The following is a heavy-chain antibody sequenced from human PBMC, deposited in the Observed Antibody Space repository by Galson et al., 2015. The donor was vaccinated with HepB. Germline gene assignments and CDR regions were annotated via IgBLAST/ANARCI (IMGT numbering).Heavy chain of an antibody. D-gene: IGHD3-22*01. CDR2: INGGNGNT. V-gene: IGHV1-3*01. Sequence: SVKVSCKASGYTFTTYTIHWVRQAPGQRLEWMGWINGGNGNTKYSQKFQGRVTITRDTSASTAYMELSSLKSEDTAIYYCARDHDKMISGDYWGQGTLVTVSS. CDR1: GYTFTTYT. J-gene: IGHJ4*02. CDR3: ARDHDKMISGDY.